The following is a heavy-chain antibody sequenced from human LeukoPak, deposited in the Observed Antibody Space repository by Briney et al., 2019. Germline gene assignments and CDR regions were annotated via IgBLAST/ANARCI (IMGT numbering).Heavy chain of an antibody. J-gene: IGHJ4*02. CDR3: ARGLDGGYGLDY. CDR2: IYYIGNT. D-gene: IGHD5-12*01. V-gene: IGHV4-39*07. CDR1: GGSISSSSYY. Sequence: PSETLSLTCTVSGGSISSSSYYWGWIRQPPGKGLEWIGTIYYIGNTYYNPSLKSRVIISRNTSKKQFSLKLNSVTAADTAVYYCARGLDGGYGLDYWGQGTLVTVSS.